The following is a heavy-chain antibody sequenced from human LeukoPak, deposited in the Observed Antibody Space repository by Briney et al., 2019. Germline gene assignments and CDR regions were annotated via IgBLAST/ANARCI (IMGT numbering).Heavy chain of an antibody. CDR1: GFTFSSYD. V-gene: IGHV3-13*05. J-gene: IGHJ2*01. D-gene: IGHD4-23*01. CDR3: ARGTYGGNSLSYWYFDL. CDR2: IGTAGDP. Sequence: PGGSLRLSCAASGFTFSSYDMHWVRQATGKGLEWVSDIGTAGDPYYTGSVKGRFTISRENAKNSLYLQMNSLRAGDTAVYYCARGTYGGNSLSYWYFDLWGRGTLVTVSS.